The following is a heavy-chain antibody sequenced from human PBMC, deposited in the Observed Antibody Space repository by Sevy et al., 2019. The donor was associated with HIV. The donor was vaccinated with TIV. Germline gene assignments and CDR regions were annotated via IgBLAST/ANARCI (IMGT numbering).Heavy chain of an antibody. D-gene: IGHD3-10*01. Sequence: SETLSLTCTVSGGSISSYYWSWIRQPAGKGLEWIGRIYTSGSTNYNPSLKSPVTMSVDTSKNQFSLKLSSVTAADTAVYYCARGYNYYGSGSYLMGEYNWFDPWGQGTLVTVSS. CDR1: GGSISSYY. CDR3: ARGYNYYGSGSYLMGEYNWFDP. V-gene: IGHV4-4*07. CDR2: IYTSGST. J-gene: IGHJ5*02.